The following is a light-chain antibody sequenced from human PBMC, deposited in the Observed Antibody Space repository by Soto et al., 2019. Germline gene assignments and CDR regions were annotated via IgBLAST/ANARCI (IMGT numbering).Light chain of an antibody. CDR1: QSVSSSY. CDR3: QQYGSSPDT. V-gene: IGKV3-20*01. Sequence: EIVLTQSPGTLSLSPGERATLSCRASQSVSSSYLAWYQQKPGQAPRLLIYGASSRATGIPDRFSGSGSGTDFTLTISRLEPEEFAVYYCQQYGSSPDTFGQGPKLEIK. J-gene: IGKJ2*01. CDR2: GAS.